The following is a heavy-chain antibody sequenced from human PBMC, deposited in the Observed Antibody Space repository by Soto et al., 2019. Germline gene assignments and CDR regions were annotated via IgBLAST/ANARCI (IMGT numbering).Heavy chain of an antibody. CDR3: ARDQRYSEYPLGGYYSYGLDV. J-gene: IGHJ6*02. V-gene: IGHV4-34*01. CDR2: INHSGST. Sequence: PSETLSLTCSVYVGSFSGYYWSWIRQPPGKGLEWIGEINHSGSTNYNPSLKSRVTISVDTSKNQFSLKLSSVTAADRAVYYCARDQRYSEYPLGGYYSYGLDVWGQGNTVTVSS. CDR1: VGSFSGYY. D-gene: IGHD5-18*01.